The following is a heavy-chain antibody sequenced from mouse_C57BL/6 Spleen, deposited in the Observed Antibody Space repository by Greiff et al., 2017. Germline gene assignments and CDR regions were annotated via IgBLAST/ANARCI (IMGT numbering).Heavy chain of an antibody. CDR3: ARGGSYAMDY. CDR2: IDPSDSYT. V-gene: IGHV1-69*01. D-gene: IGHD6-1*01. J-gene: IGHJ4*01. CDR1: GYTFTSYW. Sequence: QVQLQQPGAELVMPGASVKLSCKASGYTFTSYWMHWVKQRPGQGLAWIGEIDPSDSYTNYNQKFKGKSTLTVDKSSSTAYMQLSSLTSEASAVYYCARGGSYAMDYWGQGTSVTVSS.